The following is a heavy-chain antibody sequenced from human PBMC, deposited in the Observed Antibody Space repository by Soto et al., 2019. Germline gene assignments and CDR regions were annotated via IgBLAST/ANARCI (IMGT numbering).Heavy chain of an antibody. CDR3: ARDEYQLPKYNWFDP. CDR2: IIPILGIA. Sequence: ASVKVSCKASGGTFSSYTISWVRQAPGQGLEWMGRIIPILGIANYAQKFQGRVTITADKSTSTAYMELSSLRSEDTAVYYCARDEYQLPKYNWFDPWGQGTLVTVSS. D-gene: IGHD2-2*01. J-gene: IGHJ5*02. V-gene: IGHV1-69*04. CDR1: GGTFSSYT.